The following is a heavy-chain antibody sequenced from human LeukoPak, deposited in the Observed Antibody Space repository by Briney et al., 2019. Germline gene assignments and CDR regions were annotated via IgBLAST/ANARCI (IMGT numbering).Heavy chain of an antibody. D-gene: IGHD3-10*01. J-gene: IGHJ4*02. V-gene: IGHV3-23*01. CDR2: ISGSGDYT. Sequence: GGSLRLSCAASGFTFNSYAMSWVRQAPGKGLEWVSAISGSGDYTYYADSVKGRVTISRDNSKNTLYLQMSSLRAEDTAVYYCARDSVLLWFGDLPYYFDIWGQGTLVTVSS. CDR3: ARDSVLLWFGDLPYYFDI. CDR1: GFTFNSYA.